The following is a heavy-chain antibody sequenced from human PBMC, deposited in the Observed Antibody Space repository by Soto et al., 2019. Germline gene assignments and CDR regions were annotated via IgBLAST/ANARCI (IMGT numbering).Heavy chain of an antibody. CDR3: ARDTGDGTFDF. Sequence: ASVKVSCGASGYTLTSYGISWVRQAPGQRIEWMGWINADYGNTKYSQKFQGRVTISRDTSASTAYMELTSLRSEDTAVYYCARDTGDGTFDFWGQGTLVTVSS. J-gene: IGHJ4*02. CDR2: INADYGNT. CDR1: GYTLTSYG. D-gene: IGHD7-27*01. V-gene: IGHV1-3*01.